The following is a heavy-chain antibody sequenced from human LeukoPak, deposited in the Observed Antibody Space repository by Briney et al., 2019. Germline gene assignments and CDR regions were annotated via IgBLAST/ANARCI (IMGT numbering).Heavy chain of an antibody. D-gene: IGHD3-10*01. CDR2: VNPNSGGT. CDR1: GYTFTNYY. Sequence: GASVKVSCKASGYTFTNYYIHWVRQAPGQGLEWMGWVNPNSGGTNFAQKFQGRVTMTRDTSLSTAYTELSRLTSDDTALYYCARDRYVSGSHQFDYWGQGTLVTVSS. J-gene: IGHJ4*02. CDR3: ARDRYVSGSHQFDY. V-gene: IGHV1-2*02.